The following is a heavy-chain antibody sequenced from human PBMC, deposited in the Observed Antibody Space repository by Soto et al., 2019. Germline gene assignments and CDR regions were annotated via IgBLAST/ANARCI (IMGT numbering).Heavy chain of an antibody. J-gene: IGHJ5*02. D-gene: IGHD2-15*01. Sequence: PSETLSLTCTVSGGSISSYYWSWIRQPPGKGLEWIGSIYYSGSTYYNPSLKSRVTISVDTSKNQFFLKLNSVTAADTAVYYCARPLVVVAATSFGWFDPWGQGTLVTVSS. CDR2: IYYSGST. CDR3: ARPLVVVAATSFGWFDP. V-gene: IGHV4-59*05. CDR1: GGSISSYY.